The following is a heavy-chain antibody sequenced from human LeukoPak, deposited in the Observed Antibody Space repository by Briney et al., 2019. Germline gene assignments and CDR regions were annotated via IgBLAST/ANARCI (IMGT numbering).Heavy chain of an antibody. CDR2: INSDGSTT. Sequence: PVGSLRLSCAASGFTFSNYWMHWVRQAPGKGLVWVSRINSDGSTTNFADSVKGRFTISRDNAENTLYLQMISLRAEDTAVYYCARGIPRSYGTDYWGQGTLVTVSS. J-gene: IGHJ4*02. CDR3: ARGIPRSYGTDY. D-gene: IGHD4-17*01. CDR1: GFTFSNYW. V-gene: IGHV3-74*01.